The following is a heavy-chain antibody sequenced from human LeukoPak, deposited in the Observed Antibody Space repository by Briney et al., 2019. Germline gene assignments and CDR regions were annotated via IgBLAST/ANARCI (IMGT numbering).Heavy chain of an antibody. D-gene: IGHD5-18*01. CDR2: RYDGSNK. CDR3: AKDGADQLWLRGAFDI. Sequence: PGGSLRLSCAASGFSFSTYGMIRYDGSNKYYADSVKGRFTISRDNSKNTLYLEMNSLRAEDTAVYYCAKDGADQLWLRGAFDIWGQGTMATVSS. J-gene: IGHJ3*02. CDR1: GFSFSTYG. V-gene: IGHV3-30*02.